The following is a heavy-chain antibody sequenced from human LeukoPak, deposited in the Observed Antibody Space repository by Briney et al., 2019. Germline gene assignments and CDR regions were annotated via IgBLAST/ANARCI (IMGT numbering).Heavy chain of an antibody. CDR3: ARYGSGSYYWYFDL. CDR1: GFTFSTYE. CDR2: ISSSSSTI. Sequence: GRSLRLSCAASGFTFSTYEMNWVRQAPGKGLEWLSYISSSSSTIYYADSVKGRFTISRDNAKKSLYLQMNSLRAEDTAVYYCARYGSGSYYWYFDLWGRGTLVTVSS. J-gene: IGHJ2*01. V-gene: IGHV3-48*03. D-gene: IGHD3-10*01.